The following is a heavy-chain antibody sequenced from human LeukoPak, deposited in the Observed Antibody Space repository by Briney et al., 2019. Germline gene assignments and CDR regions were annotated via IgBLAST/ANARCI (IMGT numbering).Heavy chain of an antibody. V-gene: IGHV1-8*01. CDR2: MNPNSGNT. J-gene: IGHJ6*03. D-gene: IGHD5-24*01. CDR1: GYTFTSYD. Sequence: ASVKVSCKASGYTFTSYDINWVRQATGQGLEWMGWMNPNSGNTGYAQKFQGRVTMTRNTSISTAYMGLSSLRSEDTAVYYCARGRRKRWLRWYYYYYMDVWGKGTTVTVSS. CDR3: ARGRRKRWLRWYYYYYMDV.